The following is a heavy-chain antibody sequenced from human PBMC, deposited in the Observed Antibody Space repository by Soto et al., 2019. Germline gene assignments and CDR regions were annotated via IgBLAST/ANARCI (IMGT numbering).Heavy chain of an antibody. D-gene: IGHD3-3*01. CDR1: GGTISSYA. CDR3: VTIRRNAFDI. Sequence: SXKVSCKAPGGTISSYAISVVRQAPGQGLEWMGGIIPIFCTAKYAQKFQGRVTITADKSTSTAYMELSSLRSEDTAVYYCVTIRRNAFDIWGQGTMVTVSS. CDR2: IIPIFCTA. J-gene: IGHJ3*02. V-gene: IGHV1-69*06.